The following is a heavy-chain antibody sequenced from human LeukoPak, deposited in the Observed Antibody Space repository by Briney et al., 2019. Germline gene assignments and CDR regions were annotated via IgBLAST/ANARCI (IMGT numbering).Heavy chain of an antibody. CDR3: AKGQYSSGWYRGDWFDP. V-gene: IGHV3-30*18. D-gene: IGHD6-19*01. CDR2: ISYDGSNK. Sequence: PGGSLRLSCAASGFAFNSQTMSWVRQAPGKGLEWVAVISYDGSNKYYADSVKGRFTISRDNSKNTLYLQMNSLRAEDTAVYYCAKGQYSSGWYRGDWFDPWGQGTLVTVSS. CDR1: GFAFNSQT. J-gene: IGHJ5*02.